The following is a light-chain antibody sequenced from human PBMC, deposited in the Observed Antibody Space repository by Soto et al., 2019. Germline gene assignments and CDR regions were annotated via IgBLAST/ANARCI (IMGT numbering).Light chain of an antibody. V-gene: IGKV3-15*01. CDR3: QQYHNWPIT. Sequence: EIVMKKSPSTLSVSPGESATLSCRASQSVSSNLAWHQQKPGQAPRILMYDASTRATGISARFSGSGSGTEFTLTISSLQSEDFAVYYCQQYHNWPITFGQGTRLEIK. CDR2: DAS. J-gene: IGKJ5*01. CDR1: QSVSSN.